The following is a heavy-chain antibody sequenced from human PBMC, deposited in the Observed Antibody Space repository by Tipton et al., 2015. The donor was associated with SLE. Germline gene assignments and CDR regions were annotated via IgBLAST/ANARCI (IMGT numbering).Heavy chain of an antibody. CDR1: GGSISSSRHY. Sequence: TLSLTCTVSGGSISSSRHYWGWIRQPPGKGLEWIGSMYYSGSTYHNPALKSRVTISVDTSKNQFSLKMRSVTAADTAVYYCARSRLYPGPDAFDIWGQGTLVTVSS. CDR3: ARSRLYPGPDAFDI. V-gene: IGHV4-39*07. J-gene: IGHJ3*02. CDR2: MYYSGST. D-gene: IGHD2-15*01.